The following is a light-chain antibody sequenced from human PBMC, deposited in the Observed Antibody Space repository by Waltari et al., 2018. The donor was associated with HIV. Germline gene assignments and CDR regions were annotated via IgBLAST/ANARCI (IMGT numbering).Light chain of an antibody. Sequence: QSALTQPASVSGPPGQSVTISCTGSTSDFGLYNFVSWYLHQSGKAPQLILYDVNQRSSGVALRFSGAKSGDTASLTISGLRPEDEGDYYCASYTGDNTFVFGGGTGLTVL. V-gene: IGLV2-14*01. CDR3: ASYTGDNTFV. CDR1: TSDFGLYNF. CDR2: DVN. J-gene: IGLJ2*01.